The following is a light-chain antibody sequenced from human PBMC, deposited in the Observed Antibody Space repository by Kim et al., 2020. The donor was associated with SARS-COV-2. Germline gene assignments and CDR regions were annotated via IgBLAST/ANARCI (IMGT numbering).Light chain of an antibody. CDR1: KLGDKY. J-gene: IGLJ2*01. CDR3: QAWDSSTVV. Sequence: SYELTQPPSVSVSPGQTASITCSGAKLGDKYACWYQQKPGQSPFLVIYQDTKRPSGIPERFSGSNSGNTATLTISGTQAMDEADYYCQAWDSSTVVFGGG. V-gene: IGLV3-1*01. CDR2: QDT.